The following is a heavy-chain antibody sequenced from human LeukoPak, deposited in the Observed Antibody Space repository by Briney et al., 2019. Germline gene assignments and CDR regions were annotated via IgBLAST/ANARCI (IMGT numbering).Heavy chain of an antibody. CDR1: GGSIISSSYY. D-gene: IGHD1-26*01. Sequence: SETLSLTSTVSGGSIISSSYYSGWIRQPPGKGLEWIGSIYYSGSTYYNPSLKSRVTISVDTSKNQFSLKLSSVTAADTAVFYCARHPLSGSYYRSVDYWGQGTLVTVSS. V-gene: IGHV4-39*01. J-gene: IGHJ4*02. CDR3: ARHPLSGSYYRSVDY. CDR2: IYYSGST.